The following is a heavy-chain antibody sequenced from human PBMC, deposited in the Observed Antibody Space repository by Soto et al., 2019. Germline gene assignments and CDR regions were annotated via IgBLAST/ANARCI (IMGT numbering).Heavy chain of an antibody. CDR3: ASGGGGYSQGRADY. CDR1: GGSISSSNYY. D-gene: IGHD5-18*01. V-gene: IGHV4-39*01. J-gene: IGHJ4*02. CDR2: IYYSGST. Sequence: QLQLQESGPGLVKPSETLSLTCLVSGGSISSSNYYWGWIRQPPGKGLEWIGNIYYSGSTYYNPSRPSRVTISGDTSKTQFSLKLSSVTAADTAVYFCASGGGGYSQGRADYWGQGNLVIVSS.